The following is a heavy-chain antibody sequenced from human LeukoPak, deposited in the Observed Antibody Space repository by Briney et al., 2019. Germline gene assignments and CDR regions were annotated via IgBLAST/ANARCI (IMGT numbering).Heavy chain of an antibody. D-gene: IGHD3-3*01. V-gene: IGHV3-48*03. J-gene: IGHJ4*02. CDR1: GFTFSSYE. CDR3: ARESDFWSGYIY. CDR2: ISGSGSTI. Sequence: HPGGSLRLSCAASGFTFSSYEMNWVRQAPGKGLEWVSYISGSGSTIYYADSLKGRFTISRDNAKNSLYLQMNSLRAEDTAVYYCARESDFWSGYIYWGQGTLVTVSS.